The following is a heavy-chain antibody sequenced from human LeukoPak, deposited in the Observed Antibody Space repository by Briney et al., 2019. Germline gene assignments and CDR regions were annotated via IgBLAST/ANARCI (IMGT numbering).Heavy chain of an antibody. CDR1: GFTFSNFA. Sequence: GGSLRLSCAASGFTFSNFAMNWVRQAPGKGLEWVSAISGSGGSTYYADSVKGRFTISRDNSKNTLYLQMNSLRAEDTAVYYCAKDSSRPKRWFDPWGQGTLVTVSS. V-gene: IGHV3-23*01. CDR2: ISGSGGST. J-gene: IGHJ5*02. CDR3: AKDSSRPKRWFDP.